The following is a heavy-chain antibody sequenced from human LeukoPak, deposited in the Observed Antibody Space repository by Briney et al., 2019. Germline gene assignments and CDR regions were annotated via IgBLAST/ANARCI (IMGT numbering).Heavy chain of an antibody. CDR3: AKDIRGGLDFDY. D-gene: IGHD6-25*01. J-gene: IGHJ4*02. V-gene: IGHV3-30*18. Sequence: GGSLRLSCAASGFTFSSFGMHWVRQAPGKGLEWVALISYDGSNKYYADSVKGRFTISRDNSKNTLYLQMNSLRAEDTAVYYCAKDIRGGLDFDYWGQGTLVTVSS. CDR2: ISYDGSNK. CDR1: GFTFSSFG.